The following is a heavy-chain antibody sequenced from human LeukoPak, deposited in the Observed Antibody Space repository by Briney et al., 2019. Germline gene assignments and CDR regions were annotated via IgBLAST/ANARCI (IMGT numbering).Heavy chain of an antibody. CDR3: ARVRVYSSSWYTTKYYFDY. J-gene: IGHJ4*02. V-gene: IGHV4-34*01. CDR2: INHSGST. Sequence: SETLSLTCAVYGGSFSGYYWSWIRQPPGKGLEWIGEINHSGSTNYNPSLKSRVTISVDTPKNQFSLKLSSVTAADTAVYYCARVRVYSSSWYTTKYYFDYWGQGTLVTVSS. D-gene: IGHD6-13*01. CDR1: GGSFSGYY.